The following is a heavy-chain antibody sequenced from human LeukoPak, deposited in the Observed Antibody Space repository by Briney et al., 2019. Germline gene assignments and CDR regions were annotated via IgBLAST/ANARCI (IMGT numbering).Heavy chain of an antibody. Sequence: SETLSLTCAVSGGSINKYYWSWIRQPAGKGLEWVGRIYSSGSTNYNPSLKSRATMSVDTTKNQFSLKLSFVTAADTAVDYCARQAYDTGYDAFDIWGQGTMVTVSS. D-gene: IGHD3-22*01. CDR2: IYSSGST. J-gene: IGHJ3*02. CDR3: ARQAYDTGYDAFDI. V-gene: IGHV4-4*07. CDR1: GGSINKYY.